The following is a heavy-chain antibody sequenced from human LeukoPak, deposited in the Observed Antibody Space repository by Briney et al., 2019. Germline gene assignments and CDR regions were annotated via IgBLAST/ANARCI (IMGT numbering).Heavy chain of an antibody. Sequence: PSGTLSLTCAVSGCSISSNNWGSWVRQPPGQGLGWMGETHHSGRTNHNPSLKSRVTISVDKSKNQFSLKLSSVTAADTAVYYCTRTDRAYCGATGWGQGTLVTVSS. CDR2: THHSGRT. J-gene: IGHJ4*02. V-gene: IGHV4-4*02. D-gene: IGHD2-21*01. CDR3: TRTDRAYCGATG. CDR1: GCSISSNNW.